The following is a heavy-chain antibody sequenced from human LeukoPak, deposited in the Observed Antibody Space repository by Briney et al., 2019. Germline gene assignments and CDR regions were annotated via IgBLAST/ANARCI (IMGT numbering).Heavy chain of an antibody. V-gene: IGHV3-43*02. CDR3: AKAGVVTTVTGRLDH. D-gene: IGHD4-17*01. CDR2: ISGDGGST. J-gene: IGHJ4*02. Sequence: GGSLRLSCAASGFTFDDYAIHWVRQAPGKGLEWVSLISGDGGSTYYADSVKDRFTISRDHSKNSLYLQMNSLRTEDTALYYCAKAGVVTTVTGRLDHWGQGTLVTVSS. CDR1: GFTFDDYA.